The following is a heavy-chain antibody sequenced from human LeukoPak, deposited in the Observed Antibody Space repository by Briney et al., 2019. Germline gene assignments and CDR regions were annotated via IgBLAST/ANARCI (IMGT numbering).Heavy chain of an antibody. D-gene: IGHD2-15*01. V-gene: IGHV5-51*01. Sequence: GESLKISCKGSGYSFTSYWIGWVRQMPGKGLEWMGISYPGDSDTRYSPSFQGQVTISADKSISTAYLQWSSLKASDTAMYYCARQILYCRGGSCSPFDYWGQGTLVTVSS. CDR3: ARQILYCRGGSCSPFDY. CDR1: GYSFTSYW. CDR2: SYPGDSDT. J-gene: IGHJ4*02.